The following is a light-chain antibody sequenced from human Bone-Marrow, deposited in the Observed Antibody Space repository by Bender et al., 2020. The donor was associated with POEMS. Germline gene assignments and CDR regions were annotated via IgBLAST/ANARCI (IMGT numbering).Light chain of an antibody. CDR2: GYN. V-gene: IGLV1-40*01. J-gene: IGLJ2*01. CDR3: AAWDDSVSGLV. CDR1: SSNTGSGYD. Sequence: QSVLTQPPSVSGAPGQRVTISCTGSSSNTGSGYDINWYQHLPGTAPKLLIYGYNNRPSGVPDRFSASTSGTSASLAISGLPSEDEADYYCAAWDDSVSGLVFGGGTKLTVL.